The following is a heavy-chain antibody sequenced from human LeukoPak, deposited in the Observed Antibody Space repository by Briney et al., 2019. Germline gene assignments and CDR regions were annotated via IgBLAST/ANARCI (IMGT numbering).Heavy chain of an antibody. CDR3: ARVDCSGGSCYLDY. CDR1: GGTFSSYA. D-gene: IGHD2-15*01. V-gene: IGHV1-69*13. Sequence: SVKVSCKASGGTFSSYAIGWVRQAPGQGLEWMGGIIPIFGTANYAQKFQGRVTITADESMSTAYMELSSLRSEDTAVYYCARVDCSGGSCYLDYWGQGTLVTVSS. J-gene: IGHJ4*02. CDR2: IIPIFGTA.